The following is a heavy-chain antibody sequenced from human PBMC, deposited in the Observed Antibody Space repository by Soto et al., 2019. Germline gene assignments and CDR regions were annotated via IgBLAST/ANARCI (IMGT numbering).Heavy chain of an antibody. CDR1: GGSISSGGYY. D-gene: IGHD2-2*01. V-gene: IGHV4-31*03. Sequence: SETLSLTCTVSGGSISSGGYYWSWIRQHPGKGLEWIGYIYYSGSTYYNPSLKSRVTISVDTSKNQFSLKLSSVTAADTAVYYCARLRYQLPHYFDYWGQGTLVTVPQ. CDR2: IYYSGST. J-gene: IGHJ4*02. CDR3: ARLRYQLPHYFDY.